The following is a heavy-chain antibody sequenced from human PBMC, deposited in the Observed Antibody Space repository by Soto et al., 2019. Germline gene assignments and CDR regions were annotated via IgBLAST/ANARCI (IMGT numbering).Heavy chain of an antibody. CDR2: VSAGNGNT. D-gene: IGHD4-17*01. V-gene: IGHV1-3*01. J-gene: IGHJ4*02. CDR1: GFMSTNYH. Sequence: QVQLVQSGAEVKKPGASVKVSCTASGFMSTNYHFHWVRQAPGQRLEWMGRVSAGNGNTQYSQKFQGRVTISRNTSATTAFKELSRLGFEDTAVYYCATDYGSNWRLWGQGTLVSVSS. CDR3: ATDYGSNWRL.